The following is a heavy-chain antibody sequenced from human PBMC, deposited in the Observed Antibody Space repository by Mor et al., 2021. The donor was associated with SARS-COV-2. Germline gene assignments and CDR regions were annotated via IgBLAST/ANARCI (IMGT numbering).Heavy chain of an antibody. CDR3: AKDQRPGSYPTDLDY. Sequence: GGFTISRDNFNNKLYLQMNSLRAEDTALYYCAKDQRPGSYPTDLDYWGQGTLVTVSS. D-gene: IGHD3-10*01. V-gene: IGHV3-23*01. J-gene: IGHJ4*02.